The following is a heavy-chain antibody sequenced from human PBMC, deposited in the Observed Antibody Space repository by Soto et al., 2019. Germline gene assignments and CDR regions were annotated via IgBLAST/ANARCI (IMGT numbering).Heavy chain of an antibody. CDR2: INYSGST. CDR3: AKNLRYYDSSGYS. Sequence: SETLSLTCTVSGISISSYYWRWIRQPPGKGLEWIGYINYSGSTNYNPALKSRVTISVDTSKNQFSLKLSSVTAADMAVYYCAKNLRYYDSSGYSWGQGTLVTVSS. V-gene: IGHV4-59*01. CDR1: GISISSYY. D-gene: IGHD3-22*01. J-gene: IGHJ5*02.